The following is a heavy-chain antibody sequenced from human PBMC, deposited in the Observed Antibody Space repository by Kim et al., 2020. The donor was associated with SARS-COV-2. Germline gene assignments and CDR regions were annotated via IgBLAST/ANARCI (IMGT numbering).Heavy chain of an antibody. CDR2: TSFDGTAKGPAE. Sequence: GGSLRLSCAASGFVFTSHAMHWVRQTPDKGLEWLAVTSFDGTAKGPAEYYADSVKGRFIISRDNSRNIVYLDMDSLRGEDTAVYYCARDTRVNIVPTTNWANNWFDYWGQGTLVTVSS. V-gene: IGHV3-30-3*01. CDR1: GFVFTSHA. CDR3: ARDTRVNIVPTTNWANNWFDY. D-gene: IGHD5-12*01. J-gene: IGHJ4*02.